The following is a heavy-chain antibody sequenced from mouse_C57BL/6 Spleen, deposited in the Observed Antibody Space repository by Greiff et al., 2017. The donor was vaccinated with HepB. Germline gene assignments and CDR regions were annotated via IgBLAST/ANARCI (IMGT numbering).Heavy chain of an antibody. D-gene: IGHD1-1*01. Sequence: EVKLQESGAELVRPGASVKLSCTASGFNIKDDYMHWVKQRPEQGLEWIGWIDPENGDTEYASKFQGKATITADTSSNTAYLQLSSLTSEDTAVYYCTTLYYYGSNYAMDYWGQGTSVTVSS. CDR3: TTLYYYGSNYAMDY. J-gene: IGHJ4*01. V-gene: IGHV14-4*01. CDR1: GFNIKDDY. CDR2: IDPENGDT.